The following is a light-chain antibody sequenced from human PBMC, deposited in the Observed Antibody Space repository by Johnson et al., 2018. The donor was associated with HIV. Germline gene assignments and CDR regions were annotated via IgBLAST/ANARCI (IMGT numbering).Light chain of an antibody. V-gene: IGLV1-51*01. J-gene: IGLJ1*01. CDR3: GTWDSSLSAGRV. CDR2: DNN. Sequence: QSVLTQPPSVSAAPGQKVTISCSGSSSNIGNNYVSWYQQLPGTAPKHLIYDNNKRPSGIPDRFSGSKSGTSATLGITGLQTGDEADYYCGTWDSSLSAGRVFGTGTKVTVL. CDR1: SSNIGNNY.